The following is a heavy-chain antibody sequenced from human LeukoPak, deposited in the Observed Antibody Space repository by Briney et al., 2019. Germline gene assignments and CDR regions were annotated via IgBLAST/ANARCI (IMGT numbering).Heavy chain of an antibody. CDR2: IYTSGST. D-gene: IGHD2-2*02. CDR1: GGSISSYY. CDR3: ASAPRPAAIRSSTYYYYYYMDV. J-gene: IGHJ6*03. V-gene: IGHV4-4*09. Sequence: PSETLSLTRTVSGGSISSYYWSWIRQPPGKGLEWIGYIYTSGSTNYNPSLKSRVTISVDTSKNQFSLKRSSVTAADTAVYYCASAPRPAAIRSSTYYYYYYMDVWGKGTTVTVSS.